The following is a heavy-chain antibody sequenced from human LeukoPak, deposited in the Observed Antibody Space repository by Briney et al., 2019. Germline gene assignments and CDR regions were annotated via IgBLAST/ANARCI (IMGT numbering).Heavy chain of an antibody. CDR3: ARGRYYYYYMDV. V-gene: IGHV1-2*02. Sequence: ASVKVSCKASGYTFTGYYMHWVRQAPGQGLEWMGWINPNSGGTNYAQKFQGRVTITRNTSISTAYMELSSLRSEDTAVYYCARGRYYYYYMDVWGKGTTVTVSS. CDR2: INPNSGGT. CDR1: GYTFTGYY. J-gene: IGHJ6*03.